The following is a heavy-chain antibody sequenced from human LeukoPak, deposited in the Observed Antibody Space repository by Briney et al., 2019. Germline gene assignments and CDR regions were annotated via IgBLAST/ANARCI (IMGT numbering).Heavy chain of an antibody. CDR2: INPSGGDT. Sequence: ASVKVSCKASGYTFTSYYMHWVRQATGQGLEWMGIINPSGGDTSYAQKFQGRLTMTRDTSTNTVYMELTSLRSEDTAVYYCAREVMDNLRFDYWGQGTLVTVSS. CDR1: GYTFTSYY. CDR3: AREVMDNLRFDY. D-gene: IGHD1-14*01. J-gene: IGHJ4*02. V-gene: IGHV1-46*01.